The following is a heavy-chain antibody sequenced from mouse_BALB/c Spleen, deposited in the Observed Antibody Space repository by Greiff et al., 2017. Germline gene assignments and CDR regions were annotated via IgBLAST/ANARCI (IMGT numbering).Heavy chain of an antibody. J-gene: IGHJ1*01. CDR2: IWSDGST. CDR1: GFSLTSYG. Sequence: VKLVESGPDLVAPSQSLSITCTVSGFSLTSYGVHWVRQPPGKGLEWLVVIWSDGSTTYNSALKSRLSISKDNSKSQVFLKMNSLQTDDTAMYYCARHGDDGNWYFDVWGAGTTVTVSS. V-gene: IGHV2-6-2*01. CDR3: ARHGDDGNWYFDV. D-gene: IGHD2-1*01.